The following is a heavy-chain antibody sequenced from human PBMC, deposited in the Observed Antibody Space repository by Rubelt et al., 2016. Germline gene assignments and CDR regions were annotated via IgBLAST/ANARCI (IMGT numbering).Heavy chain of an antibody. J-gene: IGHJ5*02. CDR2: IYYSGST. CDR3: ARERDYYDSSGYYFDP. D-gene: IGHD3-22*01. Sequence: QVQLQESGPGLVKPSQTLSLTCTVSGGSIRSGDYYWSWIRQHPGKGLEWIGYIYYSGSTYYNPSLKMRVTITVDTSKNQFSLKLSSVTAADTAVYYCARERDYYDSSGYYFDPWGQGTLVTVSS. V-gene: IGHV4-31*03. CDR1: GGSIRSGDYY.